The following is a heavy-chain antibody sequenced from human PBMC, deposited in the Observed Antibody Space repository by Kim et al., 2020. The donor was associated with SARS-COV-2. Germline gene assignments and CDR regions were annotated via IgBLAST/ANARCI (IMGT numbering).Heavy chain of an antibody. CDR3: ARRDYYGSGSYYTAYYHGMDV. CDR1: GGSISSSSYY. D-gene: IGHD3-10*01. J-gene: IGHJ6*02. V-gene: IGHV4-39*01. CDR2: IYYSGSA. Sequence: SETLSLTCTVSGGSISSSSYYWGWIRQPPGKGLEWIGSIYYSGSAYNNPSLKSRVTISVDTSKNQFSLKLNSVTAADTAVYYCARRDYYGSGSYYTAYYHGMDVWGQGTTVTVSS.